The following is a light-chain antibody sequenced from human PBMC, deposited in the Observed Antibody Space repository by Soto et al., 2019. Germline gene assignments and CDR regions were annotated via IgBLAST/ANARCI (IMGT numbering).Light chain of an antibody. CDR1: QSITSY. J-gene: IGKJ4*01. Sequence: DIQITRSPSYLSALVGNSVTIAYRASQSITSYLNWYQQKPGKAPKLLIIAASILQSGVPSRFSGSGSGTDYTLTISSMQPEDFATYDCQQTYSAPLTVGGGTNVDIK. CDR3: QQTYSAPLT. CDR2: AAS. V-gene: IGKV1-39*01.